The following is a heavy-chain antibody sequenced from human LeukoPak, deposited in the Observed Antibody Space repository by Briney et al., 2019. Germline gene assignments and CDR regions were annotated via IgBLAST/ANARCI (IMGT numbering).Heavy chain of an antibody. J-gene: IGHJ5*02. D-gene: IGHD6-13*01. CDR3: AKGAAAAGNSWFDP. CDR2: ISGSDGSA. CDR1: GFTFSSYA. Sequence: GGSLRLSCAASGFTFSSYAMSWVRQAPGKGLEWVSTISGSDGSAYYADSVKGRFTISRDNSKNTLYLQMNSLRAEDTAVYYCAKGAAAAGNSWFDPWGQGSQVTVSS. V-gene: IGHV3-23*01.